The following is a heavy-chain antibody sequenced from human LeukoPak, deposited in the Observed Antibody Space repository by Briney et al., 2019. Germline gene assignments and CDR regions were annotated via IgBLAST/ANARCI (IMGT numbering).Heavy chain of an antibody. J-gene: IGHJ4*02. CDR2: ISSSGSTI. V-gene: IGHV3-11*04. Sequence: KPGGSLRLSCAASLFTFSDYYTSWIRQAPGKGLEWVSYISSSGSTIYYADSVKGRFTISRDNAKNSLYLQMNSLRAEDTAVYYCARDQTKRWLQLPPDYWGQGTLVTVSS. CDR3: ARDQTKRWLQLPPDY. CDR1: LFTFSDYY. D-gene: IGHD5-24*01.